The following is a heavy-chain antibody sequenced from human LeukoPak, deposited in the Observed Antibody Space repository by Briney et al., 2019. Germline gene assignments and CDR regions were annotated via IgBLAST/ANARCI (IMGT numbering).Heavy chain of an antibody. D-gene: IGHD3-22*01. CDR1: GGTFSSYA. CDR3: ARGRPYYDSSGYYRPFDY. J-gene: IGHJ4*02. Sequence: ASVKVSCKASGGTFSSYAISWVRQATGQGLEWMGWMNPNSGNTGYAQKFQGRVTITRNTSISTAYMELSSLRSEDTAVYYCARGRPYYDSSGYYRPFDYWGQGTLVTVSS. V-gene: IGHV1-8*03. CDR2: MNPNSGNT.